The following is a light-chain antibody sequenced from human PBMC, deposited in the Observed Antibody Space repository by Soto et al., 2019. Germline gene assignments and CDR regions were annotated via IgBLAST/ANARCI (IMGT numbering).Light chain of an antibody. Sequence: DIQMTQSPSSLSASVGDRVTITCRASQSIGTNLNWYQQKPGEAPKLLIYVASNLQSGVPSRFSGSESGTDFTLTISSLQPDDFATYYCQQSYSIPYTFGQGTKLEI. V-gene: IGKV1-39*01. CDR2: VAS. CDR1: QSIGTN. J-gene: IGKJ2*01. CDR3: QQSYSIPYT.